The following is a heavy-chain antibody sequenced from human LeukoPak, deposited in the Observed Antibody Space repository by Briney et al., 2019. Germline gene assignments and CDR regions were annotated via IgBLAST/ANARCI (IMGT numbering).Heavy chain of an antibody. CDR2: VDPKDGET. Sequence: GASVKVSCKTSGYIFSDYYMHWVQQAPGKGLEWMGRVDPKDGETIYAEKLQGRVTMTTDTSTSTAYMELRSLRSDDTAVYYCARDHIVATIPDYWGQGTLVTVSS. D-gene: IGHD5-12*01. J-gene: IGHJ4*02. V-gene: IGHV1-69-2*01. CDR3: ARDHIVATIPDY. CDR1: GYIFSDYY.